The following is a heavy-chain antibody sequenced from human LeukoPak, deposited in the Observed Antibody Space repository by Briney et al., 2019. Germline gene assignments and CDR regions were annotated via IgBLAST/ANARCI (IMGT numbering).Heavy chain of an antibody. CDR1: GGSISSYY. J-gene: IGHJ1*01. Sequence: SETLSLTCTVSGGSISSYYWSWIRQPPGKGLEWIGYIYYSGSTNYNPSLKSRVTISVDTSKSQFSLKLSSVTAADTAVYYCARGSRDGYNLLQHWGQGTLVTVSS. D-gene: IGHD5-24*01. CDR2: IYYSGST. V-gene: IGHV4-59*01. CDR3: ARGSRDGYNLLQH.